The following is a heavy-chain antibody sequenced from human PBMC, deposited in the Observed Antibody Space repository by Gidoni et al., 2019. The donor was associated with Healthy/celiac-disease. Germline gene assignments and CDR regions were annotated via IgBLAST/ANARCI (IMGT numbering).Heavy chain of an antibody. CDR3: TTRWESGWNPMRPPKSPYYYGMDV. CDR2: IKSKTDGGTT. V-gene: IGHV3-15*01. D-gene: IGHD6-19*01. J-gene: IGHJ6*02. Sequence: EVQLVESGGGLVKPGGSLRLSCAASGSTFSNAWMSWVRQAPGKGLEWVGRIKSKTDGGTTDYAAPVKGRFTISRDDSKNTLYLQMNSLKTEDTAVYYCTTRWESGWNPMRPPKSPYYYGMDVWGQGTTVTVSS. CDR1: GSTFSNAW.